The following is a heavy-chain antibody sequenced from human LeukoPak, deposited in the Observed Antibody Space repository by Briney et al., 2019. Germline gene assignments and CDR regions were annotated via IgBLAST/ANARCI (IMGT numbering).Heavy chain of an antibody. V-gene: IGHV5-51*01. D-gene: IGHD2-15*01. CDR1: GSSFTSYW. CDR3: ARVTQGNTPGDY. Sequence: GASLKISCKGSGSSFTSYWIGWVRQLPGKGLEWMGIIYPGDSDTRYSPSFQGQVTISADKSISTASLQWSSLKASDTAMYYCARVTQGNTPGDYWGQGTLVTVSS. CDR2: IYPGDSDT. J-gene: IGHJ4*02.